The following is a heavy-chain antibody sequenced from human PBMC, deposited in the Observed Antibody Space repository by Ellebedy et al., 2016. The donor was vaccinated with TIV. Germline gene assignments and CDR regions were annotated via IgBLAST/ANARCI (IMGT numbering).Heavy chain of an antibody. CDR3: TKNLRWEDEKDY. CDR2: SKSKADGGAT. D-gene: IGHD1-26*01. V-gene: IGHV3-15*01. J-gene: IGHJ4*02. Sequence: GESLKISCVASALIFKNAWTSWVRQAPGKGLEWVGRSKSKADGGATDFAAPVRGRFTISRDDSKDTLYLQMNSLKTEDTAVYYCTKNLRWEDEKDYWGQGTLVTVSS. CDR1: ALIFKNAW.